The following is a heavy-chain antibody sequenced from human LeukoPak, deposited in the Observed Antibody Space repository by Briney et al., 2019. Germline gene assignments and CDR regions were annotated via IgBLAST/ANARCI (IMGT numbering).Heavy chain of an antibody. J-gene: IGHJ4*02. V-gene: IGHV1-69*02. CDR3: ASPAMYSDGIFDY. CDR1: GGTFSCYT. Sequence: SVKVSCKASGGTFSCYTISWVRQAPGQGLEWMGRIIPILGIANYAQKFQGRVTITADKSTSTAYMELSSLRSEDTAVYYCASPAMYSDGIFDYWGQGTLVTVSS. D-gene: IGHD5-18*01. CDR2: IIPILGIA.